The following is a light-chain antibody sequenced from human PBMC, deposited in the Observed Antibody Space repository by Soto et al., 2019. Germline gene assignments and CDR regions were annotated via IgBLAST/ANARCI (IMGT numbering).Light chain of an antibody. CDR3: QSYDSSLTGPRV. CDR2: GNI. J-gene: IGLJ2*01. V-gene: IGLV1-40*01. Sequence: QSVLTQPPSVSGAPGQRVTISCSNIGARYDVHWYQQLPGTAPQLLIYGNIDRPSWGPDRFSGSKSGSSASLAITARQAEDDDDDYCQSYDSSLTGPRVFGGGTKLTVL. CDR1: SNIGARYD.